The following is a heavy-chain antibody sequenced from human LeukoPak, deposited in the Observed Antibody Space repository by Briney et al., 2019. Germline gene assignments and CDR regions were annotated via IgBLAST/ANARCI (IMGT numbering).Heavy chain of an antibody. CDR2: IRYDGSNK. J-gene: IGHJ5*02. V-gene: IGHV3-30*02. CDR3: ARVIDYYDNWFDP. D-gene: IGHD3-22*01. Sequence: GGSLRLSCAASGFTFSSYGIHWVRQAPGKGLEWVAFIRYDGSNKYYADSVKGRFTISRDNSRNTLYLQMNSLRAEDTAVYYCARVIDYYDNWFDPWGQGTLVTVSS. CDR1: GFTFSSYG.